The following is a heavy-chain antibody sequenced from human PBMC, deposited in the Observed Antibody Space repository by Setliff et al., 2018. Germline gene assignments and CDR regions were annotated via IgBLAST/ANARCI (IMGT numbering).Heavy chain of an antibody. V-gene: IGHV4-38-2*01. J-gene: IGHJ6*02. CDR1: GYSISSGYY. CDR2: IYHSGST. Sequence: PSETLSLTCAVSGYSISSGYYWGWIRQPPGKGLEWIGSIYHSGSTYYNPSLKSRVTRSVDTSKNQFSLKPSSVTAADTAVYYCARSAGYSSSWYNYYYGMDVWGQGTTVTVSS. CDR3: ARSAGYSSSWYNYYYGMDV. D-gene: IGHD6-13*01.